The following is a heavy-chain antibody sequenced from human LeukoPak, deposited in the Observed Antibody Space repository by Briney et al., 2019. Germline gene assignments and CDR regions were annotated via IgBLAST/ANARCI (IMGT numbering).Heavy chain of an antibody. CDR1: GFTFDDYG. V-gene: IGHV3-20*04. CDR3: ARESALLNDAFDI. CDR2: INWNGGST. J-gene: IGHJ3*02. D-gene: IGHD1-26*01. Sequence: GGSLRLSCAASGFTFDDYGMSWVRQAPGKGLEWVSGINWNGGSTSYADSVKGRFTISRDNAKNTLYLQMNSLRAEDTAVYYCARESALLNDAFDIWGQGTMVTVSS.